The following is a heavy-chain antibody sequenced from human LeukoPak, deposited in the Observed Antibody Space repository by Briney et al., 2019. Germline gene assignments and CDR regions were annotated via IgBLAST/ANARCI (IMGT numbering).Heavy chain of an antibody. V-gene: IGHV1-18*01. J-gene: IGHJ6*02. CDR2: ISAYNGNT. CDR1: GYTFTSYG. CDR3: ARDGDGSSWYYYYYGMDV. D-gene: IGHD6-13*01. Sequence: GASVKVSCKASGYTFTSYGISWVRQAPGQGLEWMGWISAYNGNTNYAQKLRGRVTMTTDTSTSTAYMELRSLRSDDTAVYYCARDGDGSSWYYYYYGMDVWGQGTTVTVSS.